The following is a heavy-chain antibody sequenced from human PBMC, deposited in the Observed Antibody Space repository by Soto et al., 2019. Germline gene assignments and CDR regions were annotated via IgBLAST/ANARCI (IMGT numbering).Heavy chain of an antibody. CDR3: AKDSTVTTSLYFYYYGFDV. CDR1: GLTFNHYA. CDR2: VSGRGGST. D-gene: IGHD4-17*01. Sequence: PGGSLRLSCTASGLTFNHYAMIWVRQPPGKGLEWVSSVSGRGGSTKYADSVKGRFIISRDDSNSTLYLQMDSLRGEDTAVYYCAKDSTVTTSLYFYYYGFDVWGQGTTVTVSS. J-gene: IGHJ6*02. V-gene: IGHV3-23*01.